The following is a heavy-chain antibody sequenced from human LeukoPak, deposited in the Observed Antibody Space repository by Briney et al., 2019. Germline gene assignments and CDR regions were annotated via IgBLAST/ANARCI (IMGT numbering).Heavy chain of an antibody. D-gene: IGHD6-19*01. CDR3: AKGGWYPDN. J-gene: IGHJ4*02. Sequence: PGGSLRLSCAASGFTFSNSFMSWVRQSPGKGLEWVAYIKKDGSEQFYVDSVKGRFPISRDNAKNSLDLQMNSLQAEDTAVYYCAKGGWYPDNWGLGSLVTVSS. CDR2: IKKDGSEQ. CDR1: GFTFSNSF. V-gene: IGHV3-7*01.